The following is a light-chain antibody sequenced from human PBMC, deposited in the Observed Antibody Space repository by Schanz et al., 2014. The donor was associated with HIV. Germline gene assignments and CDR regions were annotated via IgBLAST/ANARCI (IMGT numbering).Light chain of an antibody. CDR1: QSVSND. Sequence: EILMTQSPATLSMSPGERATLSCRASQSVSNDLAWYQQKPGQAPRLLIYDASNRAAGIPARFSGSGSGTDFTLTISGLEPEDFAVYYCQQYGSSSWTFGQGTKVDLK. CDR3: QQYGSSSWT. CDR2: DAS. V-gene: IGKV3D-15*01. J-gene: IGKJ1*01.